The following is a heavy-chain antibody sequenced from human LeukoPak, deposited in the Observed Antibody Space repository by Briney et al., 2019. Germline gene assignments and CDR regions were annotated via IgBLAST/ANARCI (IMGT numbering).Heavy chain of an antibody. Sequence: AGGSLRLSCAASGFTFSSYAMSWVRQAPGKGLEWVSAISGSGGSTYYADSVKGRFTIPRDNSKNTLYLQMNSLRAEDTAVYYCAKVKYGDYETERWFDPWGQGTLVTVSS. CDR2: ISGSGGST. V-gene: IGHV3-23*01. J-gene: IGHJ5*02. CDR1: GFTFSSYA. CDR3: AKVKYGDYETERWFDP. D-gene: IGHD4-17*01.